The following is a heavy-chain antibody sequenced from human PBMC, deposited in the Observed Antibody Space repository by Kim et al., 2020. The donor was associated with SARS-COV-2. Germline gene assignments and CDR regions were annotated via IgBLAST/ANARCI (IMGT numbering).Heavy chain of an antibody. D-gene: IGHD3-22*01. Sequence: ADSVKGRFTISRDNAKNTLYLQMNSLRAEDTAVYYCARDRYYYDSSGYSYWGQGTLVTVSS. J-gene: IGHJ4*02. V-gene: IGHV3-74*01. CDR3: ARDRYYYDSSGYSY.